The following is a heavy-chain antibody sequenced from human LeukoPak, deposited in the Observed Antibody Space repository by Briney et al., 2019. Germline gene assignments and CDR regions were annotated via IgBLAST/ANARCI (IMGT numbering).Heavy chain of an antibody. CDR2: IGISSGNT. Sequence: GGSLRLSCAASGFTFIDYSMNWVRQAPGKGLEWISYIGISSGNTKYADSVKGRFTISRDKARNSLYLQMHSLRVEDTAVLYCARDHRYAFDNWGHGTLVTVSS. V-gene: IGHV3-48*01. J-gene: IGHJ4*01. D-gene: IGHD5-12*01. CDR3: ARDHRYAFDN. CDR1: GFTFIDYS.